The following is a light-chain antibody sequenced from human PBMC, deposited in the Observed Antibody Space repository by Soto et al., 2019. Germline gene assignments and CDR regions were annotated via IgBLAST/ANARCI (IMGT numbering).Light chain of an antibody. CDR2: LGS. J-gene: IGKJ1*01. CDR1: RGLLHSNGQNY. V-gene: IGKV2-28*01. CDR3: MQALQTPRT. Sequence: DSVMTQSPLSLPVTPGEPASISCRSSRGLLHSNGQNYLKWYVQKPGQSPQILIYLGSSRATGVPDRFSASGSGTDFTLDISRVEAEDVGIYYCMQALQTPRTFGQGTKVEIK.